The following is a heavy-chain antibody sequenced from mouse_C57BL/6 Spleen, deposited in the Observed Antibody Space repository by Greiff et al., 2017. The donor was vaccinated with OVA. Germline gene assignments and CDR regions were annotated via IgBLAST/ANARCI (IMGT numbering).Heavy chain of an antibody. J-gene: IGHJ2*01. CDR2: INPNKCGT. V-gene: IGHV1-26*01. D-gene: IGHD1-1*01. CDR3: ARTTTVGFFDY. Sequence: EVPLQQPGPELVKPGASVKISCKASGYTFTDYYMHWVKQRHGKSLEWIGSINPNKCGTSNKQKFKCKATLTVDKSSTTAYMELRRLTSEDSAVYYCARTTTVGFFDYWGQGTTLTVSS. CDR1: GYTFTDYY.